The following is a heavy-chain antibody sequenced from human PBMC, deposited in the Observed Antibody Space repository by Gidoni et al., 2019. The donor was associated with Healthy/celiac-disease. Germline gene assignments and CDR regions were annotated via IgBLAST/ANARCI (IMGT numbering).Heavy chain of an antibody. CDR2: IKSKTDGGTT. CDR1: GFTFSNAW. D-gene: IGHD2-15*01. V-gene: IGHV3-15*01. CDR3: TTDEPGGLYCSGGSCYSTAFDY. J-gene: IGHJ4*02. Sequence: EVQLVESGGGLVKPGGSLRLSCAASGFTFSNAWMSWVRQAPGKGLEWVGRIKSKTDGGTTDYAAPVKGRFTISRDDSKNTLYLQMNSLKTEDTAVYYCTTDEPGGLYCSGGSCYSTAFDYWGQGTLVTVSS.